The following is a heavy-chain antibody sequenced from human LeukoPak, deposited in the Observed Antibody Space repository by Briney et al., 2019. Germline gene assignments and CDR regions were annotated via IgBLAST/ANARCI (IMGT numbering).Heavy chain of an antibody. CDR3: ARGTVPYYYYYGMDV. V-gene: IGHV4-59*01. J-gene: IGHJ6*02. D-gene: IGHD4-17*01. CDR1: GGSISSYY. Sequence: SETLSLTCTVSGGSISSYYWSWIRQPPGKGLEWIGYNYYSGSTNYNPSLKSRVTISVDTSKNQFSLKLSSVTAADTAVYYCARGTVPYYYYYGMDVWSQGTTVTVSS. CDR2: NYYSGST.